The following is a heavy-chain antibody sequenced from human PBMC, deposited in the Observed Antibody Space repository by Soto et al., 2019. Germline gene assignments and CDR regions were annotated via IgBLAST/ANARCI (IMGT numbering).Heavy chain of an antibody. V-gene: IGHV4-34*01. J-gene: IGHJ4*02. CDR2: INHSGST. D-gene: IGHD2-8*02. Sequence: SETLSLTCAVYGGSFSGYYLTWIRQPPGTGLEWIGEINHSGSTNYNPSLKSRVTISVDTSKNQFSLKLTSVTAADTAVYYCARGKITGLFDYWGQGTLVTVSS. CDR1: GGSFSGYY. CDR3: ARGKITGLFDY.